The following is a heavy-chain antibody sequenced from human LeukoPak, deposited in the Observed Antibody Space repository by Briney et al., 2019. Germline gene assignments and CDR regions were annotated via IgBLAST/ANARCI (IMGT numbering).Heavy chain of an antibody. CDR1: GGSISSSAYY. D-gene: IGHD5-18*01. J-gene: IGHJ4*02. Sequence: SETLSLTCTVSGGSISSSAYYWGWVRQPPGKGLEWIGSFSYSGSTYYNPSLRSRVTISIDTSENQFSLRLSSVTAADTAVYYCARRADTAMGCSLDYWGQGTLVTVSS. V-gene: IGHV4-39*01. CDR2: FSYSGST. CDR3: ARRADTAMGCSLDY.